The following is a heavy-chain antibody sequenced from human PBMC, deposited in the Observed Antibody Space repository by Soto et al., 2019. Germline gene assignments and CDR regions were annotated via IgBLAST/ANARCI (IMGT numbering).Heavy chain of an antibody. J-gene: IGHJ6*02. CDR2: IWYDGSNK. Sequence: GGSLRLSCAASGFTFSSYGMHWVRQAPGKGLEWVAVIWYDGSNKYYADSVKGHVTISADKSISTAYLQWSSLKASDTAMYYCARHCSSTSCYTHYYYGMDVWGQGTTVTVSS. V-gene: IGHV3-33*01. CDR3: ARHCSSTSCYTHYYYGMDV. D-gene: IGHD2-2*02. CDR1: GFTFSSYG.